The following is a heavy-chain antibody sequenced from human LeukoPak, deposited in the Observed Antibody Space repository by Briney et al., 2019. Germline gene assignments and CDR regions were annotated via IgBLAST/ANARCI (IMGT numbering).Heavy chain of an antibody. CDR3: AREAYADYYDSSGDRHFDY. D-gene: IGHD3-22*01. J-gene: IGHJ4*02. Sequence: GGSLRLSCAASGFTFSSYGMHWVRQAPGKGLEWVAFIRYDGSNKYYADSVKGRFTISRDNSKNTLYLHVNSLRPEDTAVYYCAREAYADYYDSSGDRHFDYWGQGTLVTVSS. CDR2: IRYDGSNK. CDR1: GFTFSSYG. V-gene: IGHV3-30*02.